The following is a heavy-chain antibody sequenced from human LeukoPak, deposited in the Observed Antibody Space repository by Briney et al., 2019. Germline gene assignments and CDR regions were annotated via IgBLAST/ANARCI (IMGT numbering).Heavy chain of an antibody. CDR3: ARKGWLQYYYYYMDV. CDR2: ISSSGSTI. CDR1: GFTFSSYE. V-gene: IGHV3-48*03. Sequence: GGSLRLSCAASGFTFSSYEMNWVRQAPGKGLEWVSYISSSGSTIYYADSVKGRFTISRDNAKNSLYLQMNSLRAEDTAVYYCARKGWLQYYYYYMDVWGKGTTVTVSS. D-gene: IGHD3-9*01. J-gene: IGHJ6*03.